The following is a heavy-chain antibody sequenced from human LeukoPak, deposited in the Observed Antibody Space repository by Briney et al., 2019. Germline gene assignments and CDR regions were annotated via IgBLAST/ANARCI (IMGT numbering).Heavy chain of an antibody. Sequence: SETLSLTCTVSGYSISSGYYWGWIRQPPGKGLEWIGSIYHSGSTYYNPSLKSRVTISVDTSKNQFSLKLSSVTAADTAVYYCARPLYSSGWYDYWGQGTLVTVSS. CDR1: GYSISSGYY. CDR2: IYHSGST. J-gene: IGHJ4*02. V-gene: IGHV4-38-2*02. CDR3: ARPLYSSGWYDY. D-gene: IGHD6-19*01.